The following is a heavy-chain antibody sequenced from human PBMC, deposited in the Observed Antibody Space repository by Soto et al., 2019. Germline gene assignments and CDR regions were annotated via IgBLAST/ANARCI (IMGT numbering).Heavy chain of an antibody. J-gene: IGHJ2*01. Sequence: QVQLQESGPGLVKPSQTLSLTCTVSGDSITGGGYYWSWIRQHPGKGLEGIGSIYYSGNTYYNPSLQSRVSISLDTANQFSLRLNSVTGADTAVYYCARDLKNWYFDLWGRGTLVAVSS. V-gene: IGHV4-31*03. CDR2: IYYSGNT. CDR3: ARDLKNWYFDL. CDR1: GDSITGGGYY.